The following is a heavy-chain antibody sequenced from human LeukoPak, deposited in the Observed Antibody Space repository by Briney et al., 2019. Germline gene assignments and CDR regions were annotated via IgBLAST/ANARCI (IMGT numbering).Heavy chain of an antibody. CDR3: ARDLRYDRWYYYMDV. J-gene: IGHJ6*03. D-gene: IGHD3-10*02. CDR2: IYTSGST. V-gene: IGHV4-4*07. CDR1: GDSISYFY. Sequence: SETLSLTCSVSGDSISYFYWSWIRQPAGKGLEWIGRIYTSGSTNYNPSLKSRVTMSVDTSKNQFSLKLSSVTAADTAVYYCARDLRYDRWYYYMDVWGKGTTVTISS.